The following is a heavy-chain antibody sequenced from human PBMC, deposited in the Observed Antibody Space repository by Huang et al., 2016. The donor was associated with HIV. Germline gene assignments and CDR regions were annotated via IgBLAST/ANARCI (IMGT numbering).Heavy chain of an antibody. Sequence: QIQLMQSGPELKQPGASVKVSCKASGYTFTSYGITWVRPASGQGPGWRGWISASSGDTEYAQKFQGRVALTTDTSTNIAYMELRSLRSDDTAKYYCARDPKYHRIGYYRQRRGIDIWGQGTMVIVSS. CDR3: ARDPKYHRIGYYRQRRGIDI. D-gene: IGHD3-22*01. CDR2: ISASSGDT. J-gene: IGHJ3*02. CDR1: GYTFTSYG. V-gene: IGHV1-18*01.